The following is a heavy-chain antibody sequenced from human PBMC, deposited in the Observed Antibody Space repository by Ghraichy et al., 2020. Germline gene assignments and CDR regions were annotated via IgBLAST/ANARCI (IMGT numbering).Heavy chain of an antibody. D-gene: IGHD3-16*01. CDR2: LSGSADST. CDR1: GFTFSNYA. J-gene: IGHJ4*02. V-gene: IGHV3-23*01. Sequence: GESLNISCAGSGFTFSNYAMSWVRQAPGKGLEWVSRLSGSADSTYYADSVKGRFTMSRDNAKNTLYLQMNSLGAEDTAVYYCAKSDCGSYGCKLLDYWGQGILVTVSS. CDR3: AKSDCGSYGCKLLDY.